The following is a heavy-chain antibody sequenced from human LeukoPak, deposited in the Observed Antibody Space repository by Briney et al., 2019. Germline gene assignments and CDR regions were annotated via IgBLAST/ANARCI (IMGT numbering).Heavy chain of an antibody. J-gene: IGHJ6*03. CDR1: GFTFSRYS. CDR3: ARDYFDSSDYPQTYYYYYMDV. Sequence: GGSLRLSCAASGFTFSRYSMNWVRQAPGKGLEGVASISSTSTFIYSADSVKGRFTISRDTAKNSLFLQMNSLRAEDTAIYYCARDYFDSSDYPQTYYYYYMDVRGKGTTVTVSS. D-gene: IGHD3-22*01. V-gene: IGHV3-21*01. CDR2: ISSTSTFI.